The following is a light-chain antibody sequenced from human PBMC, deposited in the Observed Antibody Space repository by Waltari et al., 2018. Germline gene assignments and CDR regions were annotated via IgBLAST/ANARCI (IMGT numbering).Light chain of an antibody. CDR2: AAS. CDR3: QQSYSTPPVFA. J-gene: IGKJ3*01. V-gene: IGKV1-39*01. Sequence: DRQMTQSPSSLSASVGDRVTIACRASQNISTFLNWYQQTPGRAPKLLIYAASTLQSGVPSRFSGTGSGTDFTLTINNLQPEDFATYFCQQSYSTPPVFAFGPGTKLEMK. CDR1: QNISTF.